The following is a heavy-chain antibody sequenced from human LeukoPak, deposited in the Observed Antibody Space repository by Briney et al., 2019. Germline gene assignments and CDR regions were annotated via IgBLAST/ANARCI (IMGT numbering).Heavy chain of an antibody. V-gene: IGHV3-64*04. CDR3: AKDRGSYWFDP. J-gene: IGHJ5*02. Sequence: GGSLRLSCSASGFTFSSYAMHWVRQAPGKGLEYVSAISSNGGSTYYADSVKGRFTISRDNSKNTLYLQMNSLRAEDTAVYYCAKDRGSYWFDPWGQGTLVTVSS. CDR2: ISSNGGST. D-gene: IGHD1-26*01. CDR1: GFTFSSYA.